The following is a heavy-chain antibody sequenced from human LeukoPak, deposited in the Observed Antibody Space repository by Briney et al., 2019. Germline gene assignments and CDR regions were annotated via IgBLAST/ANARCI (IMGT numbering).Heavy chain of an antibody. J-gene: IGHJ3*02. Sequence: PSGTLSLTCAVSGGSISSSNWWSWVRQPPGKGLEWIGEIYHSGSTNYNPSLKSRVTISVDTSKNQFSLKLSSVTAADTAVYYCARARLYDFWSGYLSSAFDIWGQGTMDTVSS. CDR2: IYHSGST. V-gene: IGHV4-4*02. D-gene: IGHD3-3*01. CDR1: GGSISSSNW. CDR3: ARARLYDFWSGYLSSAFDI.